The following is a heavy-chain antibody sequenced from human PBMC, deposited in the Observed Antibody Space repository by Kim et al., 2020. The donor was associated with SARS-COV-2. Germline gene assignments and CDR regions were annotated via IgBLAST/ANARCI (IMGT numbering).Heavy chain of an antibody. Sequence: GGSLRLSCAASGFTFSSYSMNWVRQAPGKGLEWVSYISSSSSTIYYADSVKGRFTISRDNAKNSLYLQMNSLRDEDTAVYYCARDGNFDWLLAYYYYGMDVWGQGTTVTVSS. D-gene: IGHD3-9*01. CDR1: GFTFSSYS. CDR3: ARDGNFDWLLAYYYYGMDV. V-gene: IGHV3-48*02. J-gene: IGHJ6*02. CDR2: ISSSSSTI.